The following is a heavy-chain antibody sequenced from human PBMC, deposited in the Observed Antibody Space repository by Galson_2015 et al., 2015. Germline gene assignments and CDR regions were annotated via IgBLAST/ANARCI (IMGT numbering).Heavy chain of an antibody. CDR1: GYMFTTYY. V-gene: IGHV1-46*01. CDR2: ISPSGGST. J-gene: IGHJ3*02. CDR3: ARDPGPFDI. Sequence: SVKVSCKASGYMFTTYYLHWVRQAPGQGLEWMGLISPSGGSTTYAQEFQGRVTMTRDTSTSTVYMELSSLRSEDTAVYYCARDPGPFDIWGQGTMVTVSS.